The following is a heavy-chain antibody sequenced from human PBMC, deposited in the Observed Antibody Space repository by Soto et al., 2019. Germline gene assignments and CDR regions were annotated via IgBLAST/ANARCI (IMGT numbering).Heavy chain of an antibody. CDR2: INHSGST. J-gene: IGHJ6*02. CDR3: ARGGRSSSWYYYGMDV. D-gene: IGHD6-13*01. V-gene: IGHV4-34*01. CDR1: GGSFSGYY. Sequence: ETLSLTCAVYGGSFSGYYWSWIRQPPGKGLEWIGEINHSGSTNYNPSLKSRVTISVDTSKNQFSLKLSSVTAADTAVYYCARGGRSSSWYYYGMDVWGQGTTVTVSS.